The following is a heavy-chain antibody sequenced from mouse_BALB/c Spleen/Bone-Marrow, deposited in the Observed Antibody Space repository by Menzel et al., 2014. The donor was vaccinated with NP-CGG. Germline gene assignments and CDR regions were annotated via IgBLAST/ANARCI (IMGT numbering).Heavy chain of an antibody. CDR1: GYTLTSYW. CDR3: ARRGISYAMDY. V-gene: IGHV1-7*01. J-gene: IGHJ4*01. CDR2: INPSTGYT. Sequence: QVQLQQSGAELAKPGASVKMSCKASGYTLTSYWVHWVKQRPGQGLEWIGYINPSTGYTEYNQKFKDKATLTADKSSSTAYTQLSSLTSEDSAVYYCARRGISYAMDYWGQGASVIVSS.